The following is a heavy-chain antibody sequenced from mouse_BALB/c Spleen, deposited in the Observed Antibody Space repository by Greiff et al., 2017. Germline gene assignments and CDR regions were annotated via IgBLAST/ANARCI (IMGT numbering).Heavy chain of an antibody. V-gene: IGHV5-15*02. Sequence: EVQGVESGGGLVQPGGSRKLSCAASGFTFSDYGMAWVRQAPGKGPEWVAFISNLAYSIYYADTVTGRFTISRENAKNTLYLEMSSLRSEDTAMYYCARENFYYAMDYWGQGTSVTVSS. CDR3: ARENFYYAMDY. J-gene: IGHJ4*01. CDR1: GFTFSDYG. CDR2: ISNLAYSI.